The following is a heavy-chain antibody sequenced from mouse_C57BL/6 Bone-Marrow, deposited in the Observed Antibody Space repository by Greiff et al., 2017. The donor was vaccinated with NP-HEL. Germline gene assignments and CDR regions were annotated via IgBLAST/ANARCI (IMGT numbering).Heavy chain of an antibody. CDR2: IDPANGNT. CDR1: GFNIKNTY. D-gene: IGHD2-4*01. CDR3: TTNYYDYDEGFDY. V-gene: IGHV14-3*01. J-gene: IGHJ2*01. Sequence: VQLQQSVAELVRPGASVKLSCTASGFNIKNTYMHWVKQRPEQGLEWIGRIDPANGNTKYAPKFQGKATITADTSSNTAYLQLSSLTSEDTAIYYCTTNYYDYDEGFDYWGQGTTLTVSS.